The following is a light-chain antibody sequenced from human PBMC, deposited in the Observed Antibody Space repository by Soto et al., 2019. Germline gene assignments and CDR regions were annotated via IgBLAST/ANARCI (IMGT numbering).Light chain of an antibody. CDR3: KQRSNWPLT. J-gene: IGKJ5*01. CDR2: AAS. CDR1: EGISSW. Sequence: DIQMAPSPSSVSASVGNRITITCLSSEGISSWLAGYQQEPGKATKLLIYAASSLQSGVPSRFSGSGSGTDFTLTISSLQPEDFAVYYCKQRSNWPLTLGQGTRLEIK. V-gene: IGKV1-12*01.